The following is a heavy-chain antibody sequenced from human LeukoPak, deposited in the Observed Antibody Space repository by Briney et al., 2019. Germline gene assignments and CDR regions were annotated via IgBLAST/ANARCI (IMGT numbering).Heavy chain of an antibody. CDR2: ISSSSSYI. D-gene: IGHD5-18*01. J-gene: IGHJ3*02. CDR1: GFTLSSYG. Sequence: GGSLRLSCAASGFTLSSYGMSWVRQAPGKGLEWVSSISSSSSYIYYADSVKGRFTISRDNAKNSLYLQMNSLRAEDTAVYYCARAVPRGYSYGSDAFDIWGQGTMVTVSS. V-gene: IGHV3-21*01. CDR3: ARAVPRGYSYGSDAFDI.